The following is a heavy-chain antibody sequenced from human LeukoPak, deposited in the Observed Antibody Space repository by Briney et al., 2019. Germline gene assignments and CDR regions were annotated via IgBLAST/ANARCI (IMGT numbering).Heavy chain of an antibody. V-gene: IGHV3-21*01. CDR3: ARGRYYGDLNQIIDY. Sequence: PGGSLRLSCAASGFTLSSYSMNWVRQAPGKGLEWVSSISSSSSYIYYADSVKGRFTISRDNAKNSLYLQMNSLRAEDTAVYYCARGRYYGDLNQIIDYWGQGTLVTVSS. J-gene: IGHJ4*02. CDR2: ISSSSSYI. D-gene: IGHD4-17*01. CDR1: GFTLSSYS.